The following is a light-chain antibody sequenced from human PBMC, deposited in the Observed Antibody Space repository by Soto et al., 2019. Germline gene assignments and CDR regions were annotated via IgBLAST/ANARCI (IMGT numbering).Light chain of an antibody. V-gene: IGLV2-14*03. CDR2: NVY. CDR3: SAYAVRRTYV. CDR1: SIDVGAYNF. Sequence: QSVLTQPASVSGTPGQSITISCTGTSIDVGAYNFAPWDQQHPGKAPKLMIYNVYDRPSGISYRFSGSKSGNTASLTVSGVQGEDETDYYCSAYAVRRTYVFGTGTKVTVL. J-gene: IGLJ1*01.